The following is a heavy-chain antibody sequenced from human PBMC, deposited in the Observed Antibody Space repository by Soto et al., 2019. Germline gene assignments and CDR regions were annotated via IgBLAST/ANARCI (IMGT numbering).Heavy chain of an antibody. V-gene: IGHV1-8*01. J-gene: IGHJ6*02. Sequence: QVQLVQSGAEVKKPGASVKVSCKASGYTFTSYDMNWVRQATGQGLAWMGWMNPNSGNTDYAQKYQGRVTMTRNTSLSTAYMELSSLRSEGTAVYYCARDQANYGMDVWGQWTTVTVSS. CDR1: GYTFTSYD. CDR2: MNPNSGNT. CDR3: ARDQANYGMDV.